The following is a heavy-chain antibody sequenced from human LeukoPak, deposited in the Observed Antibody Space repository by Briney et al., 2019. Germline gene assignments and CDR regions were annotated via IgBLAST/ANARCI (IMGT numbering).Heavy chain of an antibody. CDR2: IYYSGST. CDR3: ARDTTNLRKGGTAEIDY. D-gene: IGHD1-26*01. J-gene: IGHJ4*02. Sequence: SETLSLTCTVSGGSISSSSYYWGWIRQPPGKGLEWIGSIYYSGSTYYNPSLKSRVTISVDTSKNQFSLKLSSVTAADTGVYYCARDTTNLRKGGTAEIDYWGQGTLVTVSS. V-gene: IGHV4-39*07. CDR1: GGSISSSSYY.